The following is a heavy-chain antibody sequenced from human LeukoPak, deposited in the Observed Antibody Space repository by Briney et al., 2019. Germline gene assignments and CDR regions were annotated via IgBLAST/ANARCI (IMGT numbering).Heavy chain of an antibody. D-gene: IGHD4-23*01. CDR1: GYSFTNYW. V-gene: IGHV5-51*01. CDR3: TFVSNYGGNSGRDY. J-gene: IGHJ4*02. CDR2: MYPGNSDT. Sequence: GESLKISCQGSGYSFTNYWIGWVRQMPGKGLEWMGIMYPGNSDTRYSPSFQGQVTISADKSISTAYLQWSSLKASDTAMYYFTFVSNYGGNSGRDYWGQGTLVTVSS.